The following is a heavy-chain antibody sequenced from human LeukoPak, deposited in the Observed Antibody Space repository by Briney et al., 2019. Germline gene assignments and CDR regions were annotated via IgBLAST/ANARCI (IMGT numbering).Heavy chain of an antibody. CDR2: ISYSGDT. CDR1: GVSIESRGYA. V-gene: IGHV4-31*03. J-gene: IGHJ3*02. D-gene: IGHD3-3*01. Sequence: PSETLSLTCSVSGVSIESRGYAWTWIRQPPGKGLECIGHISYSGDTAYKSSLKSRITISLDASKNQFSPKLTSVTAADTAVYFCARDFLQTSSPDAFDIWGQGTMVTVSS. CDR3: ARDFLQTSSPDAFDI.